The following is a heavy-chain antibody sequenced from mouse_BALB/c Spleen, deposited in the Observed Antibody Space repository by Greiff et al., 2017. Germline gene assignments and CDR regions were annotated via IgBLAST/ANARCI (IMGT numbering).Heavy chain of an antibody. CDR3: ARLTGTFAY. Sequence: EVKLMESGGGLVKPGGSLKLSCAASGFTFSSYTMSWVRQTPEKRLEWVATISSGGGNTYYPDSVKGRFTISRDNAKNNLYLQMSSLRSEDTALYYCARLTGTFAYWGQGTLVTVSA. D-gene: IGHD4-1*01. CDR2: ISSGGGNT. J-gene: IGHJ3*01. V-gene: IGHV5-9*03. CDR1: GFTFSSYT.